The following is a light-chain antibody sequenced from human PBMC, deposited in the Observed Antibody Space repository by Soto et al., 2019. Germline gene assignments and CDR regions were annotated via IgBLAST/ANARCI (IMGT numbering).Light chain of an antibody. CDR1: QRISTY. Sequence: DIQMTQSPSTLSAGVGDRVTITCRASQRISTYLNWYQQKPGKAPTLLIYAASSLQSGVPSRFSGGGSGTDFTLTINTLQPEDFATYFCQQCYSSPRTFGQGT. CDR2: AAS. V-gene: IGKV1-39*01. J-gene: IGKJ1*01. CDR3: QQCYSSPRT.